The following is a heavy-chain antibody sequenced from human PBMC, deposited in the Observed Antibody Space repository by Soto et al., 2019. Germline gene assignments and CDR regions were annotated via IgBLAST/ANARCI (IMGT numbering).Heavy chain of an antibody. CDR3: ARVEDYFDSSGYHH. D-gene: IGHD3-22*01. CDR2: ISAYNGNI. J-gene: IGHJ5*02. Sequence: GASVKVSCKSSGYTFTAYGITWVRQAPGQGLEWMGWISAYNGNIIYAERLQGRVTMTTDTSTSTAYMELTSLTYDDTAVYYCARVEDYFDSSGYHHWGQETLVTVSS. V-gene: IGHV1-18*01. CDR1: GYTFTAYG.